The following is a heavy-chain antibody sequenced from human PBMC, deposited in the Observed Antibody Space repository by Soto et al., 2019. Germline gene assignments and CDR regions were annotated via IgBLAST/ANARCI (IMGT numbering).Heavy chain of an antibody. V-gene: IGHV3-49*03. CDR2: IRSKAYGGAA. CDR1: GFTFGDYG. J-gene: IGHJ4*02. Sequence: EVQLVESGGGLVQPGRSLRLSCTTSGFTFGDYGMSWFRQAPGKGLERVGFIRSKAYGGAADYAASVKGRFTISRDNSKSVAYLQMHSPKTEDTAVYYCTRDQLHNWLVGLASWGQGTLVTVSS. CDR3: TRDQLHNWLVGLAS. D-gene: IGHD6-19*01.